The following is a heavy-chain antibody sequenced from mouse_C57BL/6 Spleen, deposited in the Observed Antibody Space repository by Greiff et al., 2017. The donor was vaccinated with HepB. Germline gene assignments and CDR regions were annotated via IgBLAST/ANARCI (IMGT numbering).Heavy chain of an antibody. Sequence: QVQLQQPGAELGRPGSSVKLSCKASGYTFTSYWMDWVKQRTGQGLEWIGNIYPSDSETHYNQKFKDKATLTVDKSSSTAYMQLSSLTSEDSAVYYYARRGLYDGLHWYFDVWCAGTPVTVSP. CDR3: ARRGLYDGLHWYFDV. CDR2: IYPSDSET. D-gene: IGHD2-3*01. V-gene: IGHV1-61*01. CDR1: GYTFTSYW. J-gene: IGHJ1*01.